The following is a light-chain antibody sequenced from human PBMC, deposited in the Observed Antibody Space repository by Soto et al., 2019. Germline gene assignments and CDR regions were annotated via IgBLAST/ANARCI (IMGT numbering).Light chain of an antibody. CDR2: EVT. CDR3: SSHTSGDTRV. CDR1: SSDVGGYDY. V-gene: IGLV2-14*01. Sequence: QSALTQPASVSGSPGQSIAISCTGTSSDVGGYDYVSWYQQHPDKAPKLIIYEVTKRPSGVSNRFSGSKSVNTASLTITGLQPDDEADYYCSSHTSGDTRVFGSGTK. J-gene: IGLJ1*01.